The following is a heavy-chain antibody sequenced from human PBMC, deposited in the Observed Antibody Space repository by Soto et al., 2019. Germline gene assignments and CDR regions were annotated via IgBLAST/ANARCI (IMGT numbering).Heavy chain of an antibody. J-gene: IGHJ4*02. CDR3: ARSRYYNGACDAGCLDY. Sequence: QITLKESGPALVKSTQPLTLTCTLSGFSLTSRPVGVGWIRQAPGKALEWIAFIYWDGDKRYSPSLKSRLTITNDRYNSHVVLTMANMDPVDTATSFCARSRYYNGACDAGCLDYWGQGSLVTVSS. CDR2: IYWDGDK. CDR1: GFSLTSRPVG. D-gene: IGHD2-8*01. V-gene: IGHV2-5*02.